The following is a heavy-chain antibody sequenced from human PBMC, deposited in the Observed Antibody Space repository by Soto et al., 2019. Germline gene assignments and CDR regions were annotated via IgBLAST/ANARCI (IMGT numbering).Heavy chain of an antibody. D-gene: IGHD3-10*01. J-gene: IGHJ5*02. V-gene: IGHV4-59*01. CDR3: ARPAMVRGSIDWFDP. Sequence: SETLSLTCTVSGGSISSYYWRWIRQPPGKGLEWIGYIYYSGSTNYNPSLKSRVTISVDTSKNQFSLKLSSVTAADTAVYYCARPAMVRGSIDWFDPWGQGTLVTVSS. CDR1: GGSISSYY. CDR2: IYYSGST.